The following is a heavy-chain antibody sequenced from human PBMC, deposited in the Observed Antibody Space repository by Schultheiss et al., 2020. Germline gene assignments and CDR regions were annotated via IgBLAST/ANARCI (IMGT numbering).Heavy chain of an antibody. CDR2: ISGSGGST. V-gene: IGHV3-23*01. D-gene: IGHD3-3*01. J-gene: IGHJ6*02. CDR3: TRDRYDFWSGYYIHYYYGMDV. CDR1: GFTFSSYA. Sequence: GGSLRLSCAASGFTFSSYAMSWVRQAPGKGLEWVSAISGSGGSTYYADSVKGRFTISRDNSKNTLYLQMNSLRAEDTAVYYCTRDRYDFWSGYYIHYYYGMDVWGQGTTVTVSS.